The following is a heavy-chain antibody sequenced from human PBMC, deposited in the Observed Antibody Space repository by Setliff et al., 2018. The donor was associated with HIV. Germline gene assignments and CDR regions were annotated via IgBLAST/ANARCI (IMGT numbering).Heavy chain of an antibody. CDR2: IIPILGIA. CDR3: ARSRVHYYHDSSCYPTRYDAFDI. J-gene: IGHJ3*02. D-gene: IGHD3-22*01. CDR1: GGTFSSYA. Sequence: GASVKVSCKASGGTFSSYAISWVRQAPGQGLEWMGGIIPILGIANYAQKFQGRVTITADKPTSTAYMELSSLRSLDTAVYYCARSRVHYYHDSSCYPTRYDAFDIWGQGTMVTVSS. V-gene: IGHV1-69*10.